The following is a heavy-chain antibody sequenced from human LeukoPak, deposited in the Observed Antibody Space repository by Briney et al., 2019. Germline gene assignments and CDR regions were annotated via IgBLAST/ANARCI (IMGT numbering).Heavy chain of an antibody. CDR3: AKSLASSSWYYFDY. D-gene: IGHD6-13*01. J-gene: IGHJ4*02. V-gene: IGHV1-69*05. CDR1: GGTFSNYA. Sequence: SVKVSCKASGGTFSNYAISWVRQAPGQGLEWMGRIIPIFGTANYAQKFQGRVTITTDESTSTAYMELSSLRAEDTAVYYCAKSLASSSWYYFDYWGQGTLITVSS. CDR2: IIPIFGTA.